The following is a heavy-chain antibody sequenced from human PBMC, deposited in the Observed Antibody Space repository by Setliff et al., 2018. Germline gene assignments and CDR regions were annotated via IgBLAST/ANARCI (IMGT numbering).Heavy chain of an antibody. D-gene: IGHD3-10*01. V-gene: IGHV4-4*02. CDR2: IYHSGST. Sequence: PSETLSLTCAVSGDSISSSNWWNWVRQPPGKGLEWIGEIYHSGSTKYNPSLKSRVTISVDKSKNQFSWKLSSVTAADTAVYYCVMGSGALVPNWGQGTLVTVSS. J-gene: IGHJ4*02. CDR3: VMGSGALVPN. CDR1: GDSISSSNW.